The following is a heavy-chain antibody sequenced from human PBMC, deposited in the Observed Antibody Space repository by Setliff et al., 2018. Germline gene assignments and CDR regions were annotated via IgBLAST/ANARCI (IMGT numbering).Heavy chain of an antibody. CDR1: SGSISYNNW. CDR2: IYHTEST. Sequence: SETLSLTCAVSSGSISYNNWWTWVRQPPGKGLEWIGEIYHTESTDYNPSLKSRVTISLDKSKNQFSLELSSVTAADTAVYYCARDDTYDFWGGHGHLDSWGQGILVTVSS. D-gene: IGHD3-3*01. J-gene: IGHJ4*02. V-gene: IGHV4-4*02. CDR3: ARDDTYDFWGGHGHLDS.